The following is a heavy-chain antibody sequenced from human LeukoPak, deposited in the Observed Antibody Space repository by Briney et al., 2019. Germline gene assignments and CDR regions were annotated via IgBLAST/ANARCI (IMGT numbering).Heavy chain of an antibody. CDR2: LNPNSGGT. CDR3: ARETWSGYFLDY. CDR1: GYTFSGYY. D-gene: IGHD3-3*01. V-gene: IGHV1-2*02. J-gene: IGHJ4*02. Sequence: ASVEVSCKASGYTFSGYYIHWVRQAPGQGVEWMGWLNPNSGGTNYAPKFEGRVTMTRDTSISTAYMELSRLRSDDTALYYCARETWSGYFLDYWGQGTLVPVSS.